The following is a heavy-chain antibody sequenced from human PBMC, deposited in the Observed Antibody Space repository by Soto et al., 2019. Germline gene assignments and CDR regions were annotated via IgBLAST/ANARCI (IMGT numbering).Heavy chain of an antibody. CDR2: IYYSGST. J-gene: IGHJ4*02. CDR1: GGSISSSSYY. Sequence: TLSLTCTVSGGSISSSSYYWGWIRQPPGKGLEWIGSIYYSGSTYYNPSLKSRVTISVDTSKNQFSLKLSSVTAADTAVYYCAAGISSGWYGGFDDWGQGTLVTVSS. V-gene: IGHV4-39*01. CDR3: AAGISSGWYGGFDD. D-gene: IGHD6-19*01.